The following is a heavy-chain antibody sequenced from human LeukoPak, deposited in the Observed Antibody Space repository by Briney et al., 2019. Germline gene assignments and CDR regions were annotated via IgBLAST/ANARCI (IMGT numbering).Heavy chain of an antibody. J-gene: IGHJ4*02. D-gene: IGHD4-17*01. CDR3: AREGGDYGDYVLAFDY. CDR2: INPSGGST. V-gene: IGHV1-46*01. CDR1: GYTFTSYY. Sequence: ASVTVSRKASGYTFTSYYMHWVRQAPGQGLEWMGIINPSGGSTSYAQKFQGRVTMTRDTSTSTVHMELSSLRSEDTAVYYCAREGGDYGDYVLAFDYWGQGTLVTVSS.